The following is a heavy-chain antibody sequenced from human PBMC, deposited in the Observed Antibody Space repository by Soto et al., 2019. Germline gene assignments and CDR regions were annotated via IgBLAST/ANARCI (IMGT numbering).Heavy chain of an antibody. CDR3: AREPPMGYDSSPYPHY. D-gene: IGHD3-22*01. V-gene: IGHV1-69*04. Sequence: SVKVSCKASGYTFSSYTMSCVRQAPGQGLEWMGRINPILGIANYAQKFQGRVTITADKSTSTAYMELSSLRSEDTAVYYCAREPPMGYDSSPYPHYWGQGTLVTVSS. J-gene: IGHJ4*02. CDR2: INPILGIA. CDR1: GYTFSSYT.